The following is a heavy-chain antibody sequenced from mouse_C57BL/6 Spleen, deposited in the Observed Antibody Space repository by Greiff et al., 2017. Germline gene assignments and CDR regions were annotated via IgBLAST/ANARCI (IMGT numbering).Heavy chain of an antibody. CDR1: GYTFNSYW. CDR3: ARSSGNYAWFAY. V-gene: IGHV1-53*01. D-gene: IGHD2-1*01. J-gene: IGHJ3*01. CDR2: INPSNGGT. Sequence: QVQLQQPGTELVKPGASVKLSCKASGYTFNSYWMHWVKQRPGQGLEWIGNINPSNGGTNYNEKCKSKAKLTVDKASSTAYMQLSSLTSEDSAVYYCARSSGNYAWFAYWGQGTLVTVSA.